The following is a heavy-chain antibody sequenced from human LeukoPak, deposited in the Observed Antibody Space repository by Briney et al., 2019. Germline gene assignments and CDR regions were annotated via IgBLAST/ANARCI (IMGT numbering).Heavy chain of an antibody. CDR3: ARVPIYYDTAWKFDY. V-gene: IGHV1-2*02. J-gene: IGHJ4*02. Sequence: ASVKVSCKASGYTFTGYYMHWVRQAPGQELEWMGWINPNSGGTNYAQKFQGRVTMTRDTSISTAYMELSRLRSDDTAVYYCARVPIYYDTAWKFDYWGQGTLVTVSS. CDR2: INPNSGGT. D-gene: IGHD3-3*01. CDR1: GYTFTGYY.